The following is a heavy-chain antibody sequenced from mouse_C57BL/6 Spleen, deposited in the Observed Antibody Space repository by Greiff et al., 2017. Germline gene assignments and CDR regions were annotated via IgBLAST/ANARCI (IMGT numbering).Heavy chain of an antibody. CDR1: GYSFTGYY. CDR2: INPSTGGT. J-gene: IGHJ2*01. D-gene: IGHD2-4*01. V-gene: IGHV1-42*01. Sequence: EVQLQQSGPELVKPGASVKISCKASGYSFTGYYMNWVMQSPEKSLEWIGEINPSTGGTTYNQKFKAKATLTVDKSSSTAYMQLKSLTSEDSAVYYCARRDDYDCFDYWGQGTTLTVSS. CDR3: ARRDDYDCFDY.